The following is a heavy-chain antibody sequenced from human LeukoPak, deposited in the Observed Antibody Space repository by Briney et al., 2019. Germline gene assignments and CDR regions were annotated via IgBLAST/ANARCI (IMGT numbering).Heavy chain of an antibody. Sequence: ASVKVSCKVSGYTLTELSMHWVRQAPGKGLEWMGGFDPEDGETIYAQKFQGRVTMTEDTSTDTAYMELSSLRSEDTAVYYCATVSGYYDSSGGYFDYWGQGTLVTVSS. D-gene: IGHD3-22*01. CDR2: FDPEDGET. V-gene: IGHV1-24*01. J-gene: IGHJ4*02. CDR3: ATVSGYYDSSGGYFDY. CDR1: GYTLTELS.